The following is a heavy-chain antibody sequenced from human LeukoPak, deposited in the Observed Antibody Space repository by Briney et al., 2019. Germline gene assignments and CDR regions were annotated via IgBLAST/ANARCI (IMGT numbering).Heavy chain of an antibody. D-gene: IGHD3-22*01. J-gene: IGHJ4*02. CDR2: ISRSGTT. CDR3: ARVQYYYDSTASGFGY. V-gene: IGHV4-38-2*01. CDR1: GYSISSGYY. Sequence: SETLSLTCAVSGYSISSGYYWGWIRQPPGKGLEWIGSISRSGTTYYNPSLKSRVTISVDTSKNQFSLRLSSVTAADTAVYYCARVQYYYDSTASGFGYWGQGTLVTVSS.